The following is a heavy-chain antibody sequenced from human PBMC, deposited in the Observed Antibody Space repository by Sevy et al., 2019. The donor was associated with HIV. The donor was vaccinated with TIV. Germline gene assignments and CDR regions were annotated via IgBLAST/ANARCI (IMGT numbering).Heavy chain of an antibody. Sequence: ASVKVSCQSSGYNFNIYTIHWVRQVRGQGLEWVGRISPYDGDTDYAHNFHGRASLTMDTSTSAAYLGLTSLRLDDTAVDVCTVYTWARLTGSAYYYSGMDVWGQRTTVTVSS. CDR3: TVYTWARLTGSAYYYSGMDV. CDR2: ISPYDGDT. V-gene: IGHV1-18*01. CDR1: GYNFNIYT. J-gene: IGHJ6*02. D-gene: IGHD3-9*01.